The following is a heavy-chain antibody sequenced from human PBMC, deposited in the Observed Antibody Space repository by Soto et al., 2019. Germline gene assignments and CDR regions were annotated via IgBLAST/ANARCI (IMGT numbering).Heavy chain of an antibody. V-gene: IGHV3-23*01. CDR2: ISGSGGST. Sequence: PGGSLRLSCAASGFTFSSYAMSWVRQAPGKGLEWVSAISGSGGSTYYADSVKGRFTISRDNSKNTLYLQMNSLRAEDTAVYYCARVVVVAATSPAFDYWGQGSLVTVSS. CDR1: GFTFSSYA. D-gene: IGHD2-15*01. J-gene: IGHJ4*02. CDR3: ARVVVVAATSPAFDY.